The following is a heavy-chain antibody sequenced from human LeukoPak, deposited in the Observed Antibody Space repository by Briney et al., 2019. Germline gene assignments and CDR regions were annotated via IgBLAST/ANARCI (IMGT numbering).Heavy chain of an antibody. CDR3: ARDGGYYDSSGYLH. D-gene: IGHD3-22*01. CDR1: GFIFSSYE. V-gene: IGHV3-48*03. CDR2: ISSSGSTI. J-gene: IGHJ4*02. Sequence: PGGSLRLSCAASGFIFSSYEMNWVRQAPGKGLEWVSYISSSGSTIYYADSVKGRFTISRDNAKNSLYLQMNSLRAEDTAVYYCARDGGYYDSSGYLHWGQGTLVTVSS.